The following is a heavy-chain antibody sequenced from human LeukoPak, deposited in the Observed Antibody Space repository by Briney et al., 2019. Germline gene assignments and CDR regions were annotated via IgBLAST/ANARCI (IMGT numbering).Heavy chain of an antibody. V-gene: IGHV4-59*01. CDR3: ARDLFGGSYVDY. CDR2: IYYSGST. D-gene: IGHD2-15*01. CDR1: GGSISSYY. Sequence: SETLSLTCTVSGGSISSYYWSWIRQPPGKGLEWIGYIYYSGSTNYNPSLKSRVTISVDTSKNQFSLKLSSVTAADTAVYYCARDLFGGSYVDYWGQGTLVTVSS. J-gene: IGHJ4*02.